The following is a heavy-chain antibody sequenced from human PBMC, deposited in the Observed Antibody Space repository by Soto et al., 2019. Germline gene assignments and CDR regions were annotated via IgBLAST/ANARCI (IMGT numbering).Heavy chain of an antibody. CDR2: VFYGGT. Sequence: TPETLSLTCSVSGRSMSSNYWSWIRQSPDKGLEWLGYVFYGGTDYNPSLGGRVSMSVETSKCQFSLKLTSVTAADTAVYYCARDRVISGATFEYWGPGTLVTVSS. CDR1: GRSMSSNY. J-gene: IGHJ4*02. D-gene: IGHD2-2*01. CDR3: ARDRVISGATFEY. V-gene: IGHV4-59*01.